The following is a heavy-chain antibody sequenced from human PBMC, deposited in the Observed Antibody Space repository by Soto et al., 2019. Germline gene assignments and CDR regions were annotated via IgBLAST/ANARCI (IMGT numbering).Heavy chain of an antibody. Sequence: PGWALRLSCAASGFTFSSYCMHWVRQAPGKGLEWVAVIWYDGSNKYYADSVKGRFTISRDNSKNTLYLQMNSLRAEATAVYYCARHSERENSFDGCVQGTLVALSS. CDR3: ARHSERENSFDG. D-gene: IGHD1-26*01. V-gene: IGHV3-33*01. CDR2: IWYDGSNK. CDR1: GFTFSSYC. J-gene: IGHJ4*02.